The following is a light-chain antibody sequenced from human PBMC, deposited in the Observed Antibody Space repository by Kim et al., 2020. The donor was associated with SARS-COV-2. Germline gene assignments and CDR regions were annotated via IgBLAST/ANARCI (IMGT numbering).Light chain of an antibody. CDR3: QAWDSSTVV. CDR2: QDS. V-gene: IGLV3-1*01. Sequence: VSPGRTASITRSGDKLGDKYACWYQEEPGQSPVMVIYQDSRRPLGSPERFSGSNAGNTATLTISGTQAMDEADYYCQAWDSSTVVFGGGTQLTVL. CDR1: KLGDKY. J-gene: IGLJ2*01.